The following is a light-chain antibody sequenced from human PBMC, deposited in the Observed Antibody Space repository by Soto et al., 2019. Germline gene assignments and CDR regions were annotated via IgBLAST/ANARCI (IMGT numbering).Light chain of an antibody. CDR3: SSYGGSNNLL. CDR2: DVI. J-gene: IGLJ2*01. Sequence: QSALTQPPSASGSPGQSVTISCTGTSRDIGGYDFVSWYQQHPGKAPKLLIYDVIKRPSGVPDPFSGSKSGNTASLTVSDRQTDDEADYYCSSYGGSNNLLFGGGTKVTVL. V-gene: IGLV2-8*01. CDR1: SRDIGGYDF.